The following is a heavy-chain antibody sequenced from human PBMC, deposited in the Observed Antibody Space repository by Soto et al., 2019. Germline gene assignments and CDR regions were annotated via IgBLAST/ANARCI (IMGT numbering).Heavy chain of an antibody. CDR1: GGSIITSDHY. J-gene: IGHJ4*02. CDR3: VRGRDYYGSGSSYLRQHFDY. D-gene: IGHD3-10*01. CDR2: IYYSGST. Sequence: SETLSLTCTVSGGSIITSDHYWGWIRQPPGKGLEWIGSIYYSGSTYYSPSLKSRVTISVDTSKNQFSLRLSSVTATDTAVYYCVRGRDYYGSGSSYLRQHFDYWGQGALVTV. V-gene: IGHV4-39*01.